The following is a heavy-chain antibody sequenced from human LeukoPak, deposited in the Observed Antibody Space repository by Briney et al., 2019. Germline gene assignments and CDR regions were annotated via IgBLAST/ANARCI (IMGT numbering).Heavy chain of an antibody. CDR3: AKHGFGVFEGY. V-gene: IGHV3-30*18. J-gene: IGHJ4*02. Sequence: GRSMRLSCAACGFIFSNYGIHWLRQAPGKGLEWVAVISYDGSNKYADSVKGRFTISRDNSKNTLFLQMNSLRPDDTAVYYCAKHGFGVFEGYWGQGTLVTVSS. CDR2: ISYDGSNK. CDR1: GFIFSNYG. D-gene: IGHD3-10*01.